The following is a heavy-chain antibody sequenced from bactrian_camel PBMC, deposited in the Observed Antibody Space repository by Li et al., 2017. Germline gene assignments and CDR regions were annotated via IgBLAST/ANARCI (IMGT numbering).Heavy chain of an antibody. D-gene: IGHD1*01. J-gene: IGHJ4*01. CDR3: GKGSSWLTD. CDR2: INSVDNA. V-gene: IGHV3S1*01. CDR1: GFTFSNEW. Sequence: HVQLVESGGGLVQPGGSLRLSCAASGFTFSNEWMHWVRQAPGKGLEWVSTINSVDNAYYADSVKGRFTISRDNAKNTMYLQIGSLKSEDTARYYCGKGSSWLTDWGQGTQVTVS.